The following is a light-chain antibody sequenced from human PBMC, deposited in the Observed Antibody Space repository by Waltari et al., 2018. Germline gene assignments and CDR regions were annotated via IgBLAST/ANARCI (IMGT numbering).Light chain of an antibody. CDR2: KAS. CDR3: QHYDGFPWT. CDR1: QCISDW. J-gene: IGKJ1*01. V-gene: IGKV1-5*03. Sequence: DIQMTQSPSTLSASVGDRVTITCRASQCISDWLAWYQQKPGKAPKLLIYKASDLESGVPSRFSGSGSGTEFTLTISSLQPDDFATYYCQHYDGFPWTFGQGTEVESK.